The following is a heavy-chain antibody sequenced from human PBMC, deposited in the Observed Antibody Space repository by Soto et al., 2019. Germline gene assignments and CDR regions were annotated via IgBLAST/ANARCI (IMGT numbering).Heavy chain of an antibody. Sequence: SETLSLTCSVSGDSISSSSYYWGWIRQPPGKGLEYIGTIYYSGGTYYSPSLKSRVTISVDTSKNQFSLKLSSVTAADTAVYYCARRPGGYSYGYFFDYWGQGTLVTVS. V-gene: IGHV4-39*01. CDR2: IYYSGGT. D-gene: IGHD5-18*01. CDR1: GDSISSSSYY. CDR3: ARRPGGYSYGYFFDY. J-gene: IGHJ4*02.